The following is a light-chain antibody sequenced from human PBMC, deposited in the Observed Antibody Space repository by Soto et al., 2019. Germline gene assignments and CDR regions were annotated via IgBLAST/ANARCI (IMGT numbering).Light chain of an antibody. CDR1: QSVSSN. CDR2: GAS. V-gene: IGKV3-15*01. J-gene: IGKJ1*01. Sequence: EIVMTQSPATLSVSPGERATLSCRASQSVSSNLAWYQQKPGQAPRLPIYGASTRATGIPARFRGSGSGTEFTLTICSLQSEDFAVYYCQQYNNWPPWTFGQGTKVEIK. CDR3: QQYNNWPPWT.